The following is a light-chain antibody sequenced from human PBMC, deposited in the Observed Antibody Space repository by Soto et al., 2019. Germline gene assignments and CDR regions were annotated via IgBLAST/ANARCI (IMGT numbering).Light chain of an antibody. J-gene: IGLJ1*01. CDR2: EVN. CDR3: SSYTSSSTLYV. Sequence: QSVLTQPPSASGSPGQSVAISCTGTSSDVGGYNYVSWYQQHPGKAPKLMIYEVNKRPSGVPDRFSGSKSGNTASLTISGLHAEDGADFYCSSYTSSSTLYVFGTGTKVTVL. V-gene: IGLV2-8*01. CDR1: SSDVGGYNY.